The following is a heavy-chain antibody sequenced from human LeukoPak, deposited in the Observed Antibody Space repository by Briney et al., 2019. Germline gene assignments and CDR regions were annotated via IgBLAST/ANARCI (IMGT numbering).Heavy chain of an antibody. J-gene: IGHJ6*02. V-gene: IGHV3-23*01. CDR2: ISGSGGST. D-gene: IGHD3-10*01. CDR1: GFTFSNYW. Sequence: GGSLRLSCAASGFTFSNYWMTWFRQAPGKGLEWVSAISGSGGSTYYADSVKGRFTISRDNSKNTLYLQMNSLRAEDTAVYYCGRYYYGSGSGLDVWGQGTTVTVSS. CDR3: GRYYYGSGSGLDV.